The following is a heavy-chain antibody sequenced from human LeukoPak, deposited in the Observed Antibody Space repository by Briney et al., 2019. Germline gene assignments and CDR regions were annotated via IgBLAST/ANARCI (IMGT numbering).Heavy chain of an antibody. J-gene: IGHJ4*02. D-gene: IGHD3-22*01. CDR3: ARDYMIVPSAIDY. CDR1: GFTFSSYG. V-gene: IGHV3-33*01. CDR2: IWYDGSNK. Sequence: GGSLRLSCAASGFTFSSYGMHWVRQAPGKGLEWVAVIWYDGSNKYYADSVKGRFTISRDNSKNTLYLQMNSLRAEDTAVYYCARDYMIVPSAIDYWGQETLVTVSS.